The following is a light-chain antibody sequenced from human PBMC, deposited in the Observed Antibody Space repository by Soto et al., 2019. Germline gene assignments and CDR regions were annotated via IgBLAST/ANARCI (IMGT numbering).Light chain of an antibody. Sequence: QSVLTQPPSVSGAPGQRVTISCTGSSSNIWAGFDLHWYHHRAVTAPKLLIYGNSTRPSGVPDRFSGSKSGTSDSLAINGLQAEDEAHYYCHSYDNSLSGSWVFGGGTKLTVL. CDR2: GNS. V-gene: IGLV1-40*01. J-gene: IGLJ3*02. CDR1: SSNIWAGFD. CDR3: HSYDNSLSGSWV.